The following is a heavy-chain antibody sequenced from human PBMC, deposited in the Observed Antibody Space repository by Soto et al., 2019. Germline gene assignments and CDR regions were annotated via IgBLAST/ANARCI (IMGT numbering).Heavy chain of an antibody. CDR2: IYYSGST. V-gene: IGHV4-31*03. J-gene: IGHJ6*02. CDR3: ARDQYTTGGYYYYGMDV. D-gene: IGHD2-15*01. CDR1: GGSISSGGYY. Sequence: SETLSLTCTVSGGSISSGGYYWSWIRQHPGKGLEWIGYIYYSGSTYYNPSLKSRVTISVDTSKNQFSLKLSSVTAADTAVYYCARDQYTTGGYYYYGMDVWGQGTTVTVSS.